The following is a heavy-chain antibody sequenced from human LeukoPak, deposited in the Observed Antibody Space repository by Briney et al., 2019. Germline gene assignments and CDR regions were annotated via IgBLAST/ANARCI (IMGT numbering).Heavy chain of an antibody. Sequence: GGSLRLSCAASGFTFSYYAMHWVRQAPGKGLEYVSAISSDGGSTYYANSVKGRFTISRDDSKNTLYLQMNSLRAEDMAVYYCAKDLGRYRNNYFDYWGQGTLVTVSS. J-gene: IGHJ4*02. CDR3: AKDLGRYRNNYFDY. CDR2: ISSDGGST. V-gene: IGHV3-64*01. CDR1: GFTFSYYA. D-gene: IGHD1-26*01.